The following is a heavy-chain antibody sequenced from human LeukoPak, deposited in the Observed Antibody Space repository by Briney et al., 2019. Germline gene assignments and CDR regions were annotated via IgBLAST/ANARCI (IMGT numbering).Heavy chain of an antibody. Sequence: SETLSLTCTVSGGSMTYYYWTWTRQPPGKGLEWIGYIYYSGNTNYNPSLKSRVTISVDTSKNQFSLMLGSVTAADTAVFYCARQRGGYVDYWGQGTLVTVSS. CDR3: ARQRGGYVDY. CDR1: GGSMTYYY. J-gene: IGHJ4*02. CDR2: IYYSGNT. D-gene: IGHD2-15*01. V-gene: IGHV4-59*08.